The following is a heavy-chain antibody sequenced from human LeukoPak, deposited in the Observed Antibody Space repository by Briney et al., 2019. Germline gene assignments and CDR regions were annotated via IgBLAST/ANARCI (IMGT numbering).Heavy chain of an antibody. J-gene: IGHJ4*02. CDR3: ARGTLRFRRFDY. D-gene: IGHD5-12*01. Sequence: ASVKVSCKASGYTFTSYDINWVRQATGQGLEWMGWMNPNNGNTGYAQKFQGRVTMTRNTSISTAYMELSSLRSEDTAVYYCARGTLRFRRFDYWGQGTLVTVSS. CDR2: MNPNNGNT. CDR1: GYTFTSYD. V-gene: IGHV1-8*01.